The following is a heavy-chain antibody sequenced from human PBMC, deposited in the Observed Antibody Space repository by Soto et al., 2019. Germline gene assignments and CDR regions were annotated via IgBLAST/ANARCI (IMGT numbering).Heavy chain of an antibody. CDR2: ISGSGDNT. CDR1: GFTFSSYS. Sequence: EVQLLESGGGLVQPGGSLRLSCAASGFTFSSYSMTWVLQAPGKGLEWVSDISGSGDNTYYADSVKGRFTISRDNSKNTLDLQMNSLRAEDTALYYCAKRERWPASGPYWGQGTLVTVSS. J-gene: IGHJ4*02. D-gene: IGHD1-1*01. V-gene: IGHV3-23*01. CDR3: AKRERWPASGPY.